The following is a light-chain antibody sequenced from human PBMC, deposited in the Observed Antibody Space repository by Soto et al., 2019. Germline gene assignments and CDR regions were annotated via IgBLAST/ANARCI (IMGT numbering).Light chain of an antibody. J-gene: IGLJ1*01. V-gene: IGLV2-14*01. CDR1: SSDVGGYDY. CDR3: SSYSISTAYL. CDR2: EVS. Sequence: QSVLTQPASVSGSPGQSITISCTGTSSDVGGYDYVSWYQLHPGKAPKLMVFEVSNRPSGVSYRFSGSKSGNTASLTISGLXAEDEADYFCSSYSISTAYLFGTGTKV.